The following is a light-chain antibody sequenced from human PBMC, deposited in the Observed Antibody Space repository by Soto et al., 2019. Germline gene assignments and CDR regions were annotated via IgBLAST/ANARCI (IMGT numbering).Light chain of an antibody. CDR3: QQRSNWLIS. Sequence: EIVVTQSPDTLSVSPGDRAILSCRASQTVSSYLAWYQQKPGQAPRLLIYDASTRATGIPARFSGSGSGTDFTLTISGLEPEDFAVYYCQQRSNWLISFGPGTKVDIK. CDR1: QTVSSY. J-gene: IGKJ3*01. CDR2: DAS. V-gene: IGKV3-11*01.